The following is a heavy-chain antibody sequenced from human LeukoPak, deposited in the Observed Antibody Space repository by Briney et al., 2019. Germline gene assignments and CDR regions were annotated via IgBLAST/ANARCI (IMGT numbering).Heavy chain of an antibody. Sequence: PGGSLRLSCAASGFTFSSYSMNWVRQAPGKGLEWVSYISSSSSTIYYADSVKGRFTISRDNAKNSLYLQMNSLRDEDTAVYYCERDRLHTAIPFFRKKENWFDPWGQGTLVTVSS. D-gene: IGHD5-18*01. J-gene: IGHJ5*02. V-gene: IGHV3-48*02. CDR1: GFTFSSYS. CDR2: ISSSSSTI. CDR3: ERDRLHTAIPFFRKKENWFDP.